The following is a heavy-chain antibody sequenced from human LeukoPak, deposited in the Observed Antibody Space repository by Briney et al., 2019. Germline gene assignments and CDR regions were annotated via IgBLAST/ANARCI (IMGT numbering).Heavy chain of an antibody. CDR3: ARDSSGWD. Sequence: GASVKVSCKASGGTFSSYAISWVRQAPGQGLEWMGRIIPILGIANYAQKFQGRVTMTTDTSTSTAYMELRSLRSDDTAVYYCARDSSGWDWGQGTLVTVSS. CDR1: GGTFSSYA. CDR2: IIPILGIA. D-gene: IGHD6-19*01. V-gene: IGHV1-69*04. J-gene: IGHJ4*02.